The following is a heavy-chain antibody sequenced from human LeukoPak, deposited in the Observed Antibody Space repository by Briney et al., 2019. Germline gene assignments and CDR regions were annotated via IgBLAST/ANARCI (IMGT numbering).Heavy chain of an antibody. V-gene: IGHV4-34*01. Sequence: SETLSLTCAVYGGSFSGYYWSWIRQPPGKGLEWIGEINHSGSTNYNPSLKSRVTISVDTSKNQFSLKLSSVTAADTAVYYCARAGTYYDILTGYKADAFDIWGQGTMVTVSS. J-gene: IGHJ3*02. CDR2: INHSGST. D-gene: IGHD3-9*01. CDR3: ARAGTYYDILTGYKADAFDI. CDR1: GGSFSGYY.